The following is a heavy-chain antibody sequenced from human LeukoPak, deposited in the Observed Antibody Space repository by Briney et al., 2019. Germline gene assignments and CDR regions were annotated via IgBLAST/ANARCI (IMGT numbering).Heavy chain of an antibody. CDR3: ATPYSGGYHGLDI. CDR1: GYFISSGYY. V-gene: IGHV4-38-2*01. CDR2: IYYSGST. J-gene: IGHJ3*02. D-gene: IGHD1-26*01. Sequence: PSETLSLTCAVSGYFISSGYYWGWIRQPPGKGLEWIGSIYYSGSTYYNPSLKSRVTISVDTSKNQFSLKLNSVTAADTAVYYCATPYSGGYHGLDIWGQGTMVTVSS.